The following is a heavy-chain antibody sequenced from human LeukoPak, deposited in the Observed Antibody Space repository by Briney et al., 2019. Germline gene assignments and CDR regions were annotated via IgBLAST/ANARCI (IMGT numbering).Heavy chain of an antibody. CDR2: INTDGSST. J-gene: IGHJ4*02. CDR3: ARGAWTAYYLDY. Sequence: GGSLRLSCAASGFTFSSYWMHWVRQAPGKGLVWVSRINTDGSSTSYADSVKGRLTISRDNAQNTVYLQMTSLRAEDTAVYYCARGAWTAYYLDYWGQGTLVTVSS. V-gene: IGHV3-74*01. CDR1: GFTFSSYW. D-gene: IGHD3/OR15-3a*01.